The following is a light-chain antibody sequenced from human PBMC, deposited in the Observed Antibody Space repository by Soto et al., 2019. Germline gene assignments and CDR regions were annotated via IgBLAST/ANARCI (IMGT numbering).Light chain of an antibody. CDR1: SSNIGRNY. CDR2: DDN. Sequence: QAVVTQPPSVSAAPGQKVTISCSGSSSNIGRNYVSWYQQLPGTAPKVVIYDDNERPSGIPDRFSASKSGTSATLGITGLQPGDEADYYCGAWDISLSVVVFGGGTKLTVL. CDR3: GAWDISLSVVV. V-gene: IGLV1-51*01. J-gene: IGLJ2*01.